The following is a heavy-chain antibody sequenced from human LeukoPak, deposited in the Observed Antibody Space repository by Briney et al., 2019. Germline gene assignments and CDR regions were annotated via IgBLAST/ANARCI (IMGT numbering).Heavy chain of an antibody. Sequence: SETLSLTCAVSGGSISSGGYSWSWIRQPPGKGLEWIGYIYHSGSTYYNPSLKSRVTISVDRSKNQFSLKLSSVTAADTAVYYCARDHACSNGVCSYFDSWGQGTLVTVSS. V-gene: IGHV4-30-2*01. D-gene: IGHD2-8*01. J-gene: IGHJ4*02. CDR3: ARDHACSNGVCSYFDS. CDR1: GGSISSGGYS. CDR2: IYHSGST.